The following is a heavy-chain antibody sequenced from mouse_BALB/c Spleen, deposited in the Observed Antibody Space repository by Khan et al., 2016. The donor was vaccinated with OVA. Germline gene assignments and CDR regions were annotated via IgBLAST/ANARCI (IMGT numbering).Heavy chain of an antibody. Sequence: EVELVESGGGLVQPGGSRTLSCAASGFTFSSYGMHWVRQAPEKGLEWVAYISGDSSTIYYSATVKGRFTISSDNPKNTLFLQMNSLIDEDTAQNYGATSYYCGYYLDYWGPGTTLTVSS. CDR1: GFTFSSYG. J-gene: IGHJ2*01. V-gene: IGHV5-17*02. D-gene: IGHD1-1*01. CDR2: ISGDSSTI. CDR3: ATSYYCGYYLDY.